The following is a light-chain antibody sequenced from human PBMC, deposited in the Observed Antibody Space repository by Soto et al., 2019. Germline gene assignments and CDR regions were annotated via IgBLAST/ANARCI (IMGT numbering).Light chain of an antibody. J-gene: IGLJ3*02. Sequence: QSVLTQPPSVSGAPGQRVTISCTGSSSNIGAGYDVHWYQQLPGTAPELLISGNSNRPSGVPDRFSGSKSGTSAFLAITELQAEDEADYYCQSYDSSLSGWVFGGGTKLTVL. CDR1: SSNIGAGYD. CDR3: QSYDSSLSGWV. CDR2: GNS. V-gene: IGLV1-40*01.